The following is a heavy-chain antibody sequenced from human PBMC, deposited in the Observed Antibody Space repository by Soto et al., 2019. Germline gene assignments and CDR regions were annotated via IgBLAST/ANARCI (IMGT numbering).Heavy chain of an antibody. Sequence: QVQLQESGPGLVKPSETLSLTCTVSGDSISSYYWTWIRQPPGKGLEWIGYIYYSGSTNYNSSLKSRVTISVDTSKNQFSLKLSSVTAADTAVYYCVQQLIQWGQGTLVTVSS. D-gene: IGHD3-16*01. CDR2: IYYSGST. CDR1: GDSISSYY. J-gene: IGHJ1*01. CDR3: VQQLIQ. V-gene: IGHV4-59*01.